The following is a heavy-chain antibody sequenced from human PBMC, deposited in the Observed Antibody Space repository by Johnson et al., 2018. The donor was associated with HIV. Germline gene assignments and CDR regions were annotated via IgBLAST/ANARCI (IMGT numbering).Heavy chain of an antibody. J-gene: IGHJ3*02. CDR3: AKDQGHYYDAFDI. CDR1: GFTFSSYA. Sequence: QVQLVESGGGVVQPGRSLRLSCAASGFTFSSYAMHWVRQAPGKGLEWVAVISYDGSNKYYADSVKGRFAISRDNSKNTLYLQMNSLRAEDTAVYYCAKDQGHYYDAFDIWGQGTMVTVSS. D-gene: IGHD3-10*01. V-gene: IGHV3-30*09. CDR2: ISYDGSNK.